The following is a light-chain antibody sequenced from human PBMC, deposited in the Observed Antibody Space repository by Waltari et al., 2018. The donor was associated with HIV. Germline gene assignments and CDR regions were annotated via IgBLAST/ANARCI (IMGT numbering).Light chain of an antibody. CDR2: CAS. CDR1: QSVRPN. Sequence: DIMMTQSPATLPVSPGERTTLSCSASQSVRPNLAWYQQNPGQAPRLLIFCASNRATGIPARFSGSGSGTEFTLTISSLQSEDFAVYSCQQYNNWPGTFGPGTKLEIK. CDR3: QQYNNWPGT. J-gene: IGKJ2*01. V-gene: IGKV3-15*01.